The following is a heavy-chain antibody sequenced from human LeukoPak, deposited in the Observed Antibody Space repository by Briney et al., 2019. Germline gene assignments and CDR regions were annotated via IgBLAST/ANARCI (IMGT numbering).Heavy chain of an antibody. CDR1: GYTFTGYY. CDR2: INPNSGGT. V-gene: IGHV1-2*02. D-gene: IGHD2-15*01. Sequence: ASVKVSCKASGYTFTGYYMHWVRQAPGQGLEWMGWINPNSGGTNYAQKFQGRVTMTRDTSISTAYMELSRLRSDDTAVYYCARDRGYCSGGSCYRRFDPGGQGTLVTVSS. CDR3: ARDRGYCSGGSCYRRFDP. J-gene: IGHJ5*02.